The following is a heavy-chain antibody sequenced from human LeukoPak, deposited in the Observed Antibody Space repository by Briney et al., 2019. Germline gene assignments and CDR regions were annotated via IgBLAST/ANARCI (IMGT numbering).Heavy chain of an antibody. Sequence: GGPLRLSCAASGFTFSSYSMNWVRQAPGKGLEWVSYISSSTNTIYYADSVKGRFTIFRDNAKNSLFLQMNSLRDEDTAVYYCARGGYGANDDAFDIWGQGTMVTVSS. J-gene: IGHJ3*02. CDR3: ARGGYGANDDAFDI. D-gene: IGHD4-23*01. CDR1: GFTFSSYS. CDR2: ISSSTNTI. V-gene: IGHV3-48*02.